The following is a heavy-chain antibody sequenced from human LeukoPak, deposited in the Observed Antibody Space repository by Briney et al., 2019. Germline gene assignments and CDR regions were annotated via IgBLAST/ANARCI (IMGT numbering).Heavy chain of an antibody. V-gene: IGHV1-8*01. CDR3: ARRYCSSTSCHYFDY. J-gene: IGHJ4*02. CDR1: GYTFTSYD. D-gene: IGHD2-2*01. CDR2: MNPNSGNT. Sequence: ASVKVSCKASGYTFTSYDINWVRQATGQGLERMGWMNPNSGNTGYAQKFQGRVTMTRNTSISTAYMELSSLRSEDTAVYYCARRYCSSTSCHYFDYWGQGTLVTVSS.